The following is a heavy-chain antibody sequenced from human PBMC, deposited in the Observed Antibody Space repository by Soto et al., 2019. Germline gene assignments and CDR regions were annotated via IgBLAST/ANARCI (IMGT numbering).Heavy chain of an antibody. CDR2: IIPILGTA. V-gene: IGHV1-69*06. Sequence: VASVKVSCKASGGTFSSYAISWVRQAPGQGLEWMGGIIPILGTANYAQKFQGRVTITADKSTSTAYMELSSLRSEDTAVYYCARDDGVVVVPAAIVNYGMDVWGQGTTVTVSS. D-gene: IGHD2-2*01. J-gene: IGHJ6*02. CDR1: GGTFSSYA. CDR3: ARDDGVVVVPAAIVNYGMDV.